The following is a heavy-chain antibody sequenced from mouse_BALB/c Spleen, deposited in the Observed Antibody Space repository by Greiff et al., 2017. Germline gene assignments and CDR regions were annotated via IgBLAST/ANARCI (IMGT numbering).Heavy chain of an antibody. J-gene: IGHJ3*01. D-gene: IGHD2-3*01. CDR1: GYAFSSSW. CDR3: ARSDGYSYLFAY. V-gene: IGHV1-82*01. CDR2: IYPGDGDT. Sequence: ESGPELVKPGASVKISCKASGYAFSSSWMNWVKQRPGQGLEWIGRIYPGDGDTNYNGKFKGKATLTADKSSSTAYMQLSSLTSVDSAVYCCARSDGYSYLFAYWGQGTLVTVSA.